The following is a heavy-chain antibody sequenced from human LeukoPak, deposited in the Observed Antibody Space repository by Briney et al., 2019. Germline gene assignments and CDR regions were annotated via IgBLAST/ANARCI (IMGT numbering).Heavy chain of an antibody. J-gene: IGHJ5*02. D-gene: IGHD6-6*01. V-gene: IGHV1-18*01. CDR1: GYTFTSYG. CDR3: AKEAGIEYSSSHNWFDP. Sequence: ASVKVSCKASGYTFTSYGISWVRQAPGQGLEWMGWISAYNGNTNYAQKLQGRVTMTTDTSTSTAYMELRSLRSDDTAVYYCAKEAGIEYSSSHNWFDPWGQGTLVTVSS. CDR2: ISAYNGNT.